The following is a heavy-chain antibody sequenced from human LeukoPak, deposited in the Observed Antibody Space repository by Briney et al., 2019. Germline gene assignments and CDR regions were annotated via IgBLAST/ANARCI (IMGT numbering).Heavy chain of an antibody. CDR3: ARLGYYYGSGSYYNDDY. CDR2: IYYSGST. Sequence: SETLSLTSTVSGGSISSSSYYWGWIRQPPGKGLEWIGSIYYSGSTYYNPSLKSRVTISVDTSKNQFSLKLSSVTAADTAVYYCARLGYYYGSGSYYNDDYWGQGTLVTVSS. CDR1: GGSISSSSYY. D-gene: IGHD3-10*01. V-gene: IGHV4-39*01. J-gene: IGHJ4*02.